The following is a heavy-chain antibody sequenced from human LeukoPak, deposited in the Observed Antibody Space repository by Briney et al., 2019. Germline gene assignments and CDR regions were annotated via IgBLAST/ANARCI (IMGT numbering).Heavy chain of an antibody. J-gene: IGHJ3*02. CDR2: IGTKSGNT. V-gene: IGHV1-18*01. CDR1: GYTFTNDG. Sequence: ASVKVSCKACGYTFTNDGISWVRQAPGQGLEWMGWIGTKSGNTNYAPSFQARVTLTTDTSSTTAYMELRSLTSDDTAAYYCARTPLGKMHAFDIWGQGTIVTVSS. CDR3: ARTPLGKMHAFDI. D-gene: IGHD7-27*01.